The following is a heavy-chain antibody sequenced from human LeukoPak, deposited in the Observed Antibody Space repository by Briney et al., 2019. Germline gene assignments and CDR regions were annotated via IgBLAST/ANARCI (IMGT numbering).Heavy chain of an antibody. J-gene: IGHJ4*02. CDR1: GFTFSSYG. CDR3: AKNGLAMTDY. D-gene: IGHD3/OR15-3a*01. Sequence: HPGGSLRLSCAASGFTFSSYGMHWVRQAPGKGLEWVAVISYDGSNKYYADSVKGRFTISRDNSKNTLYLQMNSLRAEDTAVYYCAKNGLAMTDYWGQGTLVTVSS. V-gene: IGHV3-30*18. CDR2: ISYDGSNK.